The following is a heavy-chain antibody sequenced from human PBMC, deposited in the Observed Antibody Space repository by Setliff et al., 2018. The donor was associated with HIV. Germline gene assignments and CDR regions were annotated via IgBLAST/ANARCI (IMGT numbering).Heavy chain of an antibody. CDR1: GDSIGYYY. V-gene: IGHV4-4*07. J-gene: IGHJ3*01. Sequence: SETLSLTCTVSGDSIGYYYWSWIRQPAGRGLEWMGRIHTSGSTNYIPSLTSRVTLSVDTSKNQFFLKLTSLSAADTAVCYCARDRIEVVVDGPHDVFDVWGRGTTVTVSS. CDR2: IHTSGST. CDR3: ARDRIEVVVDGPHDVFDV. D-gene: IGHD2-15*01.